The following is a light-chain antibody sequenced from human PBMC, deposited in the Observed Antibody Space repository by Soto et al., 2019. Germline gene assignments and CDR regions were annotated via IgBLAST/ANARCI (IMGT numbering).Light chain of an antibody. CDR2: GTS. CDR1: QTISSN. CDR3: QQYNNWPYT. Sequence: ERVMTQSPATLSVSPGERATLSCRASQTISSNLAWYRHKPGQAPRLPIYGTSTRATGIPARFSGSGSGTEFTLTISSLQSEDVAVYYCQQYNNWPYTFGQGTKLEIK. V-gene: IGKV3-15*01. J-gene: IGKJ2*01.